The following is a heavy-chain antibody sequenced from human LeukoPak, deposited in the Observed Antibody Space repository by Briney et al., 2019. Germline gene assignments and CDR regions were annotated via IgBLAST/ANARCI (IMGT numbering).Heavy chain of an antibody. V-gene: IGHV3-23*01. CDR3: VKGRGPAKGDYYNYYYYMDV. D-gene: IGHD2-21*02. CDR2: VIGSGGT. Sequence: GVSLRLSCSASGFTFSNYAMTWLRQAPGKGLEWVSAVIGSGGTYYADSVKGRFIISRDNSKNTLYLQMSSLRADDTALYYCVKGRGPAKGDYYNYYYYMDVWGKGTTVTVSS. J-gene: IGHJ6*03. CDR1: GFTFSNYA.